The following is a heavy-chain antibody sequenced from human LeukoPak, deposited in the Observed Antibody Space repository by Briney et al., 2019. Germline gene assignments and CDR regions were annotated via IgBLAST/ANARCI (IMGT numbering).Heavy chain of an antibody. Sequence: ASVKVSCKASGYTFTSYGISWVRQAPGQGLEWMGWINTNTGNPTYAQGFTGRFVFSLDTSVSTAYLQISSLKAEDTAVYYCAREFYGSGFYYFDYWGQGTLVTVSS. D-gene: IGHD3-10*01. CDR1: GYTFTSYG. CDR3: AREFYGSGFYYFDY. J-gene: IGHJ4*02. V-gene: IGHV7-4-1*02. CDR2: INTNTGNP.